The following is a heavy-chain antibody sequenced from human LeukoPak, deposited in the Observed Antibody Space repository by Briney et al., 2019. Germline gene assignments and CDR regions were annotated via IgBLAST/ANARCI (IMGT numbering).Heavy chain of an antibody. V-gene: IGHV3-48*04. CDR1: GFTFSRYS. Sequence: GGSLRLSCAASGFTFSRYSMNWVRQAPGKGLEWVSYINSGSNAKYYADSVKGRFTISRDNAKNSLYLQMNSLRAEDTAVYYCARDAEVYYVQNWFDPWGQGTLVTVSS. D-gene: IGHD3-10*02. CDR2: INSGSNAK. J-gene: IGHJ5*02. CDR3: ARDAEVYYVQNWFDP.